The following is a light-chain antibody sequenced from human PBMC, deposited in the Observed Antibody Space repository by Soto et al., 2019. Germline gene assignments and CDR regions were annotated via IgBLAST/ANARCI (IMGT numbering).Light chain of an antibody. CDR2: DAS. CDR3: QHHNNYFWT. CDR1: QPISRW. J-gene: IGKJ1*01. V-gene: IGKV1-5*01. Sequence: DIQMTQSPSTLSASVGDRVTLTCRASQPISRWLAWYQQKPGKAPKLLIYDASTLDSGVPARFSGSGSGTEFTLTISSLQPDDFATYYCQHHNNYFWTFGQGTKVDIK.